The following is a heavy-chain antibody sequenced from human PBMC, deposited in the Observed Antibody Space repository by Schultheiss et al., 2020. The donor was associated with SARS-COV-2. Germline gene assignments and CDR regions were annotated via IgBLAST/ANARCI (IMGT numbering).Heavy chain of an antibody. D-gene: IGHD3-16*01. CDR3: ATRLGASALHLGSFYFDY. Sequence: SETLSLTCTVSGGSISSYYWSWIRQPAGKGLEWIGRIYTSGSTNYNPSLKSRVTMSVDTSKNQFSLKLSSVTAADTAVYYCATRLGASALHLGSFYFDYWGQGTLVTVSS. V-gene: IGHV4-4*07. CDR2: IYTSGST. J-gene: IGHJ4*02. CDR1: GGSISSYY.